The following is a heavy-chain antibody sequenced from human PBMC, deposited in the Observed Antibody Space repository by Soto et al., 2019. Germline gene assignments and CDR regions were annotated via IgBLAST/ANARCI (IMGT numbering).Heavy chain of an antibody. V-gene: IGHV4-61*08. CDR3: ASFPPVGYSYDKEDY. D-gene: IGHD5-18*01. CDR2: IFHSGST. CDR1: RGSVSGRAYY. Sequence: SETLSLTCTVSRGSVSGRAYYWSWIRQSPGKGLEWIGYIFHSGSTKYNPSLKSRATISVDTSTNQFSLKLTSVTAADTAVYYCASFPPVGYSYDKEDYWGQGTLVTVSS. J-gene: IGHJ4*02.